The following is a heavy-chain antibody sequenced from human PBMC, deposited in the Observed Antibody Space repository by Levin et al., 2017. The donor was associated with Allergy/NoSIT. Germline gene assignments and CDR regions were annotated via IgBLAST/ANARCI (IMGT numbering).Heavy chain of an antibody. V-gene: IGHV3-53*01. CDR3: ARDSPILTGYYSG. J-gene: IGHJ4*02. D-gene: IGHD3-9*01. CDR1: GFTVSSNY. CDR2: IYSGGST. Sequence: GGSLRLSCAASGFTVSSNYMSWVRQAPGKGLEWVSVIYSGGSTYYADSVKGRFTISRDNSKNTLYLQMNSLRAEDTAVYYCARDSPILTGYYSGWGQGTLVTVSS.